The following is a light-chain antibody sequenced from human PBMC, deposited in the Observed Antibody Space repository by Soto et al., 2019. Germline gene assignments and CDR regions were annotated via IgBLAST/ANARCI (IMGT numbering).Light chain of an antibody. J-gene: IGKJ1*01. CDR1: QDISDV. V-gene: IGKV1-33*01. Sequence: DIPIGQSPCPLSGSLGYRFTITCQASQDISDVLNWYQQQPGKAPKVLIYDASKLQTGVPSRFSGRGSGKDFTFTISSLQPDDSGTYYCQQFYDLPITFGQGTKVDI. CDR2: DAS. CDR3: QQFYDLPIT.